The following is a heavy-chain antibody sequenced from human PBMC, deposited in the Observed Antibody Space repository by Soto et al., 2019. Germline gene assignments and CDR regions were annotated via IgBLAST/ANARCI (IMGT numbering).Heavy chain of an antibody. CDR3: ATRSPAFDY. Sequence: QVQLVQSGPEVKKPGASVKVSCKTSGYTFTSYGISWVRQAPGQGLEWMGWISTYKGNTNYAQKFQGRVTMTTDTSTSTAYMEHRSLRSDDTAVYYCATRSPAFDYWGQGTLVTVSS. J-gene: IGHJ4*02. CDR1: GYTFTSYG. CDR2: ISTYKGNT. V-gene: IGHV1-18*01.